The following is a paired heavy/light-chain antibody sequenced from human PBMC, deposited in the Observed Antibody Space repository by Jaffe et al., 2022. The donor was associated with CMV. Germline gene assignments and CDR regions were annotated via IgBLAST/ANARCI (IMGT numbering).Light chain of an antibody. Sequence: QSALTQPPSVSGSPGQSVTISCTGTNNDVGDYDRVSWYQQPPGTAPKVIIYEVTNRPSGVPDRFSGSKSGNTASLTISGLQTEDEGDYYCSSYTTTNNHVVFGGGTRLTVL. V-gene: IGLV2-18*02. J-gene: IGLJ2*01. CDR1: NNDVGDYDR. CDR2: EVT. CDR3: SSYTTTNNHVV.
Heavy chain of an antibody. CDR1: GGSIFGSHDY. J-gene: IGHJ5*02. CDR3: ARRISMWTQWFDP. D-gene: IGHD2-21*01. CDR2: IYYSGTA. Sequence: QVSLLESGPELVKASETLSLTCTVSGGSIFGSHDYWAWIRQSPGRGLEWVGSIYYSGTAYYNPSLKSRVLIFVDTSKNQFSLNLKSVTAADSGVYFCARRISMWTQWFDPWGQGTRVTVSS. V-gene: IGHV4-39*01.